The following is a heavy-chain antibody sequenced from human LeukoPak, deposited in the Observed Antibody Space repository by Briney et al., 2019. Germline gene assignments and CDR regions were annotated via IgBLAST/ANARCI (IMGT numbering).Heavy chain of an antibody. CDR1: GYTFTGYY. J-gene: IGHJ4*02. CDR3: ARDLRIVGARDGHGGDY. D-gene: IGHD1-26*01. V-gene: IGHV1-2*02. Sequence: ASVKVSCKASGYTFTGYYMHWVRQAPGQGLEWMGWINPNSGGTNYAQKFQGRVTMTRDTSISTAYMELSRLRSDDTAVYYCARDLRIVGARDGHGGDYWGQGTLVTVSS. CDR2: INPNSGGT.